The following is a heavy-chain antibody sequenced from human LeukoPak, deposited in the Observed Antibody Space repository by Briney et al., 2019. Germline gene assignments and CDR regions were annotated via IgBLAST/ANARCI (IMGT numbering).Heavy chain of an antibody. V-gene: IGHV3-30*01. Sequence: GGSLRLSCAASGFTFSSYAMHWVRQAPGKGLEWVVVISYDGSNKYYADSVKGRFTISRDNSKNTLYLQMNSLRAEDTAVYYCARDPEQRVREEFDYWGQGTLVTVSS. CDR2: ISYDGSNK. J-gene: IGHJ4*02. D-gene: IGHD3-10*01. CDR1: GFTFSSYA. CDR3: ARDPEQRVREEFDY.